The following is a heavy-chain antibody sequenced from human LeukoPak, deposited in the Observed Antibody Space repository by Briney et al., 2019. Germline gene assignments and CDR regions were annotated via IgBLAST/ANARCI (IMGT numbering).Heavy chain of an antibody. CDR3: ARANYDILSH. CDR1: GYTFTSYD. Sequence: ASVTVSCKDCGYTFTSYDIKWVRQAAGQGVEGMGWMNPNRGNTDYAQKFQGRVPMTRTTSISTAYMELSSLTSEDTSVYYCARANYDILSHWGQGTLVTVSS. V-gene: IGHV1-8*01. CDR2: MNPNRGNT. J-gene: IGHJ4*02. D-gene: IGHD3-9*01.